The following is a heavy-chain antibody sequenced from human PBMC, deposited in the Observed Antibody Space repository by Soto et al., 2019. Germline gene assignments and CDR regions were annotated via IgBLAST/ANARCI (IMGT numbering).Heavy chain of an antibody. CDR1: GGSISSSSYY. V-gene: IGHV4-39*01. CDR3: ASPRFCSGGSCYKGNFDY. D-gene: IGHD2-15*01. Sequence: QLQLQESGPGLVKPSETLSLTCTVSGGSISSSSYYWGWIRQPPGKGLEWIGSIYYSGSTYYNPSLKSRVTISVDTSKNQFSLKLSSVTAADTAVYYCASPRFCSGGSCYKGNFDYWGQGTLVTVSS. CDR2: IYYSGST. J-gene: IGHJ4*02.